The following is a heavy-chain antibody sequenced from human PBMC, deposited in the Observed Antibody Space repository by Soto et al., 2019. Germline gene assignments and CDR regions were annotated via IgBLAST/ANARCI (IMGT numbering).Heavy chain of an antibody. Sequence: SETLSLTCAVPGGSISSAGYYWSWLRQHPGKGLEWIGYIYYSGGTSYNPSLNSRLAISVDTSKNHFSLKLSSVTAADTAVYYCARDRGYSSSRYLDVWHQGTTITFSS. CDR3: ARDRGYSSSRYLDV. D-gene: IGHD6-13*01. V-gene: IGHV4-31*11. CDR1: GGSISSAGYY. J-gene: IGHJ6*02. CDR2: IYYSGGT.